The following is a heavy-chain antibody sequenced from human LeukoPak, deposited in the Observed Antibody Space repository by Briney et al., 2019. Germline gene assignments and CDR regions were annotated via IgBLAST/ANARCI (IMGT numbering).Heavy chain of an antibody. V-gene: IGHV3-30*18. CDR1: GFTFISYG. CDR3: AKDPGAGVAGNWFDP. CDR2: ISYDGTNK. Sequence: GGPLRLSCAASGFTFISYGMHWVRQAPGKGLEWVAVISYDGTNKYYADSVKGRFTISRDNSKSTLYLQMNSLRAEDTAVYFCAKDPGAGVAGNWFDPWGQGTLVTVSS. J-gene: IGHJ5*02. D-gene: IGHD3-10*01.